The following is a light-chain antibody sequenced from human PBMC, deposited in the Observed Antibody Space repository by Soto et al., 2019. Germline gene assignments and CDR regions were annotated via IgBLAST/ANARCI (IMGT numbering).Light chain of an antibody. Sequence: EIVMTQSPATLSVSPGERATLSCRASQSVSSNLAWYQQKPGQAPRLLIYGASARATGIPARFSGAGSGEDFTLTISSLEPEDFAVYYCQQRSNWPLTFGGGTKVDIK. CDR2: GAS. J-gene: IGKJ4*01. CDR3: QQRSNWPLT. CDR1: QSVSSN. V-gene: IGKV3-11*01.